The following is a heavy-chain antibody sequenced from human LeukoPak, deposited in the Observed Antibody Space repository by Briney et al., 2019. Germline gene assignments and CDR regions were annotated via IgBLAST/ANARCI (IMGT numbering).Heavy chain of an antibody. D-gene: IGHD1-1*01. CDR1: GGSIGTYD. J-gene: IGHJ4*02. CDR3: ARTLHPPNLNWYFDY. V-gene: IGHV4-59*12. CDR2: IFYTGST. Sequence: PSETLSLTCSFSGGSIGTYDWNWIRQPPGKGMEWIVFIFYTGSTTYNPSLKSRVTISRDTSKNLLFLELSSVTAADTAIYYCARTLHPPNLNWYFDYWGQGILVTVSS.